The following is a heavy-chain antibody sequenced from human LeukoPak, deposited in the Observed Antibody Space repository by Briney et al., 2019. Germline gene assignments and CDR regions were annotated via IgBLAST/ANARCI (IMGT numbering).Heavy chain of an antibody. Sequence: SETLSLTCTVSDGSLINYFWTWIRRPAGKGLEWIGLVYTSGSTNYNASLRGRLTMSIDTSKNQFSLNLTSVTAADTAVYYCARGMYSSSSYWGQGTLVTVSS. J-gene: IGHJ4*02. CDR2: VYTSGST. V-gene: IGHV4-4*07. CDR3: ARGMYSSSSY. CDR1: DGSLINYF. D-gene: IGHD6-6*01.